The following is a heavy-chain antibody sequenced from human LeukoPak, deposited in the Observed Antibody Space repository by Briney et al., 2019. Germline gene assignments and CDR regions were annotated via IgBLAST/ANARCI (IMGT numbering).Heavy chain of an antibody. CDR2: IGGGGGST. J-gene: IGHJ4*02. V-gene: IGHV3-23*01. D-gene: IGHD2-15*01. CDR3: AKGYRYCTSGNCNSAVDY. CDR1: GFTFSSYE. Sequence: GGSLRLSCAASGFTFSSYEMNCVRQAPGKGLEWVSTIGGGGGSTDYTDSVKGRFTISRDNSKNTLYLQMNSLGAEDTAVYYCAKGYRYCTSGNCNSAVDYWGQGTLVTVSS.